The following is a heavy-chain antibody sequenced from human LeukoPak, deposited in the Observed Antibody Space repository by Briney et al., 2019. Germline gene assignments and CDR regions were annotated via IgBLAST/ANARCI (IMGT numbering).Heavy chain of an antibody. CDR1: GGSICSSSYY. V-gene: IGHV4-39*01. Sequence: SETLSLTCTVSGGSICSSSYYWGWIRQPPGKGLEWIGSIYYSGSTYYNPSLKSRVTISVDTSKNQFSLKLSSVTAADTAVYYCARQAVAGSHLDYWGQGTLVTVSS. D-gene: IGHD6-19*01. J-gene: IGHJ4*02. CDR2: IYYSGST. CDR3: ARQAVAGSHLDY.